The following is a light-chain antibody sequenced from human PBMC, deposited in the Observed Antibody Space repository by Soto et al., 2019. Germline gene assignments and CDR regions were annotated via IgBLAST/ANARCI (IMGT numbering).Light chain of an antibody. J-gene: IGKJ1*01. CDR2: GAS. CDR3: QQYGSSPHT. Sequence: EIVLTQSPGTLSLSPWERATLSCRASQSVSSSYLAWYQQKPGQAPRLLIYGASSRATGIPDRFSGSGSGTDFTLTISRLEPEDFAVYYCQQYGSSPHTFGQGTKVDIK. CDR1: QSVSSSY. V-gene: IGKV3-20*01.